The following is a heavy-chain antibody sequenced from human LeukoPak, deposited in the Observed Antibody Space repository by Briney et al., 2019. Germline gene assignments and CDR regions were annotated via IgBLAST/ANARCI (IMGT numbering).Heavy chain of an antibody. Sequence: GGSLRLSCAASGFTFSSYGMSWVRQAPGKGLEWVSAISGSGGSTYYADSVKGRFTISRDNSKNTLYLQMNSLRAEDTAVYYCARVEASGYDYGAFDYWGQGTLVTVSS. CDR3: ARVEASGYDYGAFDY. V-gene: IGHV3-23*01. D-gene: IGHD5-12*01. CDR2: ISGSGGST. CDR1: GFTFSSYG. J-gene: IGHJ4*02.